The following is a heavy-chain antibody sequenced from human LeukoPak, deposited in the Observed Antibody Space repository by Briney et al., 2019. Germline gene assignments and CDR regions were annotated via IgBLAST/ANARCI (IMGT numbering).Heavy chain of an antibody. J-gene: IGHJ4*02. CDR3: AKERSSLRREWLRWGFDY. Sequence: PGGSLRLSCAASGFIFSSYGMSWVRQAPGKGLEWVSAISGSGGSTYYADSVKGRFTISRDNSKNTLYLQMNSLRAEDTAVYYCAKERSSLRREWLRWGFDYWGQGTLVTVSS. CDR2: ISGSGGST. D-gene: IGHD5-12*01. V-gene: IGHV3-23*01. CDR1: GFIFSSYG.